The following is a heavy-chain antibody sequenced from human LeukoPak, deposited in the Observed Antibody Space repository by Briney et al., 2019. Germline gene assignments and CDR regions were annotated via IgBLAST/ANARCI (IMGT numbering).Heavy chain of an antibody. D-gene: IGHD2-2*01. V-gene: IGHV4-4*02. CDR3: ARRGVVPAAINYFDY. Sequence: SGTLSLTCAVSGGSISSSNWWSWVRQPPGKGLEWIGEIYHSGSTNYNPSLKSRVTISVDKSKNQFSLELSSVTAADTAVYYCARRGVVPAAINYFDYWGQGTLVTVSS. J-gene: IGHJ4*02. CDR1: GGSISSSNW. CDR2: IYHSGST.